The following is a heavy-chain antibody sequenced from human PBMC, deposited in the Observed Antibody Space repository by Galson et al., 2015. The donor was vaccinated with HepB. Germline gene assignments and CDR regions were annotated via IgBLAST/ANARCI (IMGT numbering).Heavy chain of an antibody. Sequence: SLRLSCAASGFTFSSYWMHWVRQAPGKGLVWVSRINSDGSSTSYADSVKGRFTISRDNAKNTLYLQMNSLRAEDTAVYYCARGPYGSGSSNYYYYYGMDVWGQGTTVTVSS. CDR3: ARGPYGSGSSNYYYYYGMDV. CDR1: GFTFSSYW. J-gene: IGHJ6*02. D-gene: IGHD3-10*01. CDR2: INSDGSST. V-gene: IGHV3-74*01.